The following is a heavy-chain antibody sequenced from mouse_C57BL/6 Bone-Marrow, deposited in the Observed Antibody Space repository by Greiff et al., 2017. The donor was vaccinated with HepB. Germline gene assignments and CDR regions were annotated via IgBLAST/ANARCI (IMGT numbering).Heavy chain of an antibody. CDR2: IDPENGDT. D-gene: IGHD1-1*01. V-gene: IGHV14-4*01. J-gene: IGHJ1*03. CDR3: TTGAFYYYGSSYDWYFDV. Sequence: VQLQQSGAELVRPGASVTLSCTASGFNIKDDYMHWVKQRPEQGLEWIGWIDPENGDTEYASKFQGKATITADTSSNTAYLQLSSLPSEDTAVYYCTTGAFYYYGSSYDWYFDVWGTGTTVTVSS. CDR1: GFNIKDDY.